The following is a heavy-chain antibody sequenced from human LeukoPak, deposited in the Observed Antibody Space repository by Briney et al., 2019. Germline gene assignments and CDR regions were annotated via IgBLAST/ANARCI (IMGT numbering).Heavy chain of an antibody. CDR3: ASLNYYDSSVTS. CDR1: GYTFTSYF. V-gene: IGHV1-69*02. J-gene: IGHJ4*02. D-gene: IGHD3-22*01. Sequence: WASVKVSCKASGYTFTSYFMHWVRHAPGQGLEWMGRIIPILGIANYAQKFQGRVTITADKSTSTAYMELSSLRSEDTAVYYCASLNYYDSSVTSWGQGTLVTVSS. CDR2: IIPILGIA.